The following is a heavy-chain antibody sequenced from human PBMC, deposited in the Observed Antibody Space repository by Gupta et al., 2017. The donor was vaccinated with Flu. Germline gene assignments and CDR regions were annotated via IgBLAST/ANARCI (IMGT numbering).Heavy chain of an antibody. Sequence: FSDYAMGWVRQAPGKGLDWVPTVNDTAHTTYYTDSVRGRFTISRDNSMNKIALHMENRRHEDTAVYYCTRGGGEGSWAFDTWGQGTLVTVSS. D-gene: IGHD3-10*01. CDR1: FSDYA. V-gene: IGHV3-23*01. J-gene: IGHJ3*02. CDR2: VNDTAHTT. CDR3: TRGGGEGSWAFDT.